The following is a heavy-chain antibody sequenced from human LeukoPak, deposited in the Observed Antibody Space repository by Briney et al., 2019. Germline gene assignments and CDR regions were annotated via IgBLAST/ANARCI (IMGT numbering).Heavy chain of an antibody. V-gene: IGHV3-48*03. CDR2: ISSSGSTI. D-gene: IGHD6-13*01. J-gene: IGHJ6*02. Sequence: GGSLRLSCAASGFTFNIDEMNWVRQAPGKGLEWVSYISSSGSTIYYADSVQGRFTISRDNAQNSLYLQMNSPRVEDTALYYCARDDHPPGIANGMDVWGQGTTVTVSS. CDR1: GFTFNIDE. CDR3: ARDDHPPGIANGMDV.